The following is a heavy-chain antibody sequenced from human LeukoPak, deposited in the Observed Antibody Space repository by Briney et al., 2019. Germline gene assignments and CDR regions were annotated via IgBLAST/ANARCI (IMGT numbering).Heavy chain of an antibody. CDR1: GFTVSDDY. CDR2: IYSGGST. CDR3: ARDLRDSSGYYSLYYFDY. J-gene: IGHJ4*02. D-gene: IGHD3-22*01. Sequence: GGSLRLSCAASGFTVSDDYMTWVRQAPGKGLEWVSVIYSGGSTYYADSVKGRFTISRDTSKNTLYLQMNSLRAEDTAVYYCARDLRDSSGYYSLYYFDYWGQGTLVTVSS. V-gene: IGHV3-53*01.